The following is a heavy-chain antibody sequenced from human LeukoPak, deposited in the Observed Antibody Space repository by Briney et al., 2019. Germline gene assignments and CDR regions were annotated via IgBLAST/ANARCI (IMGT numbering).Heavy chain of an antibody. CDR1: GGSISSYY. Sequence: PSETLSLTCTVSGGSISSYYWSCIRQPPGKGLEWIGSIYYSGSTYYNPSLKSRVTLSVDTSKNQFSLKLSSVTAADTAVYYCARLLSSDWYKGAFDIWGQGTMVTVSS. CDR2: IYYSGST. D-gene: IGHD6-19*01. V-gene: IGHV4-39*01. CDR3: ARLLSSDWYKGAFDI. J-gene: IGHJ3*02.